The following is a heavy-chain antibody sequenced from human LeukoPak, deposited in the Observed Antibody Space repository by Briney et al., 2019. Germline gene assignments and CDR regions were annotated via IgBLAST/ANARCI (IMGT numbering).Heavy chain of an antibody. D-gene: IGHD1-7*01. Sequence: PGGSLRLTCAASGFIFGGYGMHWVRQAPGKGLEWVSYISSSGSTIYYADSVKGRFTISRDNAKNSLYLQMNSLRAEDTAVYYCARALGGGITGTTAYYWGQGTLVTVSS. J-gene: IGHJ4*02. CDR2: ISSSGSTI. V-gene: IGHV3-48*03. CDR3: ARALGGGITGTTAYY. CDR1: GFIFGGYG.